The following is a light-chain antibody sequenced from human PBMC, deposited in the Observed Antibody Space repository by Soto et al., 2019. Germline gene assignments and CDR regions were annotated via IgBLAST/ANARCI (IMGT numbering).Light chain of an antibody. CDR3: AAWDGSLNVVV. V-gene: IGLV1-44*01. J-gene: IGLJ2*01. Sequence: QSVLTQRPSASGTPGQRVTISCSGSTSNIGTNPVTWYQHLPGTAPKLLIYTNTQRPSGVPDRFSGSKSGTSASLAVSGLQSEDEGDYYCAAWDGSLNVVVFGGGTKLTVL. CDR2: TNT. CDR1: TSNIGTNP.